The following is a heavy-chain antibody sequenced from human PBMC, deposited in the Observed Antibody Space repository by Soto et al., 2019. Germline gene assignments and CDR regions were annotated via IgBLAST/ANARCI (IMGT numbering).Heavy chain of an antibody. Sequence: EVQLLESGGGLVQPGGSLRLSCAVSGFSFSNFVMSWVRQAPGKGLQWVSSISSSGGTAYYGDSVKGRFIISRDNSKDTLFLQMYSLRAEDTAAYFCAKGLYDNSGYYYTDWGQGTLVTVSS. CDR1: GFSFSNFV. J-gene: IGHJ4*02. CDR3: AKGLYDNSGYYYTD. D-gene: IGHD3-22*01. CDR2: ISSSGGTA. V-gene: IGHV3-23*01.